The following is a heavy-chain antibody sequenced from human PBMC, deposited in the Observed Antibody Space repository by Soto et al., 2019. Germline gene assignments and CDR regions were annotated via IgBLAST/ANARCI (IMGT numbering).Heavy chain of an antibody. CDR3: ARTPYYYGSGSYT. Sequence: GGSLRLSCAASGFTFSNHAMSWARQAPGKGLEWVSSISSSGCNTYYAGSVKGRFTISRDNSQNTLYLQMNTLTAADTAVYYCARTPYYYGSGSYTWGQGTLVTVSS. CDR2: ISSSGCNT. V-gene: IGHV3-23*01. D-gene: IGHD3-10*01. CDR1: GFTFSNHA. J-gene: IGHJ5*02.